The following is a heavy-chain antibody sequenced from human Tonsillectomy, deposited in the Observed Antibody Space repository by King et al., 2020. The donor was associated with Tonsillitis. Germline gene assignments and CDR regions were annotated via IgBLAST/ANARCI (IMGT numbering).Heavy chain of an antibody. CDR2: ITSSSSYT. J-gene: IGHJ1*01. CDR1: GFTFNDYY. D-gene: IGHD2-21*01. Sequence: VQLVESGGGLVKPGGSLRLSCAASGFTFNDYYMSWIRQAPGKGLEWISYITSSSSYTKYADSVKGRFTISRDNAKNSLYLQMNSVRAEDTAVYYCASTRLWELDHWGQGTLFTVSS. V-gene: IGHV3-11*06. CDR3: ASTRLWELDH.